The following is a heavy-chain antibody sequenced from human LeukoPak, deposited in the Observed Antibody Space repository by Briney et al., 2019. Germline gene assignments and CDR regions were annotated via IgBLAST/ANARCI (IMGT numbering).Heavy chain of an antibody. CDR1: GGSISSSSYY. J-gene: IGHJ4*02. CDR2: IYYSGST. Sequence: PSETLSLTCSVSGGSISSSSYYWGWIRQPPGKGLEWIGSIYYSGSTYYNSSFKSRVTISVDTSKIHFSLKLSSVTAADTAVYYCARHPRLYSGYDILDYWGQGTLVTVSS. V-gene: IGHV4-39*01. CDR3: ARHPRLYSGYDILDY. D-gene: IGHD5-12*01.